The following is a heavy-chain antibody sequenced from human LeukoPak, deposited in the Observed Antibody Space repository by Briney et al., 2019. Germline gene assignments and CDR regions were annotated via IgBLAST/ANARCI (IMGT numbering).Heavy chain of an antibody. D-gene: IGHD1-26*01. Sequence: GASVKVSCKASGYTFTSYGINWVRQATGQGLEWMGWMNPNSGNTGYAQKFQGRVTMTRDISISTAYMELSSLRSEDTAVCYCARGEGILGSYSGQGTLVTVSS. CDR2: MNPNSGNT. CDR3: ARGEGILGSY. V-gene: IGHV1-8*02. J-gene: IGHJ4*02. CDR1: GYTFTSYG.